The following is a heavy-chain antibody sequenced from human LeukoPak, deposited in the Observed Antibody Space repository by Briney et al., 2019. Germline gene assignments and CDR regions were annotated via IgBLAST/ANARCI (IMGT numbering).Heavy chain of an antibody. D-gene: IGHD6-19*01. J-gene: IGHJ4*02. CDR3: ARAPLGWLDY. CDR2: IYHSGST. CDR1: GYSISSGYY. V-gene: IGHV4-38-2*02. Sequence: SETLSLTCTVSGYSISSGYYWGWIRQPPGKGLEWIGSIYHSGSTYYNPSLKSRVTISVDTSKNQFSLKLSSVTAADTAVYYCARAPLGWLDYWGQGTLVTVSS.